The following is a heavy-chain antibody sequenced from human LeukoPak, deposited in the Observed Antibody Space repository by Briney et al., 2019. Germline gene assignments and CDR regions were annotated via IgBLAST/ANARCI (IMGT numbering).Heavy chain of an antibody. Sequence: GASVKVSCKASEYTFVNHFIHWVRQAPGQGLEWMGTINPRDRSTSYAEKFKGRVTMTSDTSTSTVYMDLSNLRSEDTAVYYCARDRASFENRVSYYYGQDVWGKGTTVTVSS. CDR2: INPRDRST. J-gene: IGHJ6*04. CDR1: EYTFVNHF. V-gene: IGHV1-46*01. CDR3: ARDRASFENRVSYYYGQDV. D-gene: IGHD2/OR15-2a*01.